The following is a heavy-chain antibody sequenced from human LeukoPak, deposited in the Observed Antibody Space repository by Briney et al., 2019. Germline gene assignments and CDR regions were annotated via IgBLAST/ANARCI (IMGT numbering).Heavy chain of an antibody. CDR3: ARPATGSITMIVVSAWGAFDI. V-gene: IGHV1-2*02. CDR1: GYTFTGYY. D-gene: IGHD3-22*01. CDR2: INPNSGGT. J-gene: IGHJ3*02. Sequence: ASVKVSCKASGYTFTGYYMHWVRQAPGQWLEWMGWINPNSGGTNYAQKFQGRVTMTRDTSISTAYMELSRLRSEDTAVYYCARPATGSITMIVVSAWGAFDIWGQGTMVTVSS.